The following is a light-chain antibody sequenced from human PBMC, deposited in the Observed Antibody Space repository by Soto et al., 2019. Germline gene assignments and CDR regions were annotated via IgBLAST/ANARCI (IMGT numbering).Light chain of an antibody. CDR1: SSDVGGYNY. CDR2: DVS. CDR3: SSYTTSSTL. Sequence: QSALTQPASVSESPGQSITISCTGTSSDVGGYNYVSWYQQHPGKAPKLMIYDVSNRPSGVSDRFSGSKSGNTASLTISGLQAEDEAHYYCSSYTTSSTLFGTGTKVTVL. V-gene: IGLV2-14*01. J-gene: IGLJ1*01.